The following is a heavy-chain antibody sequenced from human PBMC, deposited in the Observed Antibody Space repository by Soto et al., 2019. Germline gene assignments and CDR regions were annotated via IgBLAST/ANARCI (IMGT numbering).Heavy chain of an antibody. J-gene: IGHJ6*02. V-gene: IGHV3-30-3*01. CDR3: ASTAGTHYYYGMDV. D-gene: IGHD6-13*01. Sequence: PGGSLRLSCAAYGFTFSSYAMHWVRQAPGKGLEWVAVISYDGSNKYYADSVKGRFTISRDNSKNTLYLQMNSLRAEDTAVYYCASTAGTHYYYGMDVWGQGT. CDR2: ISYDGSNK. CDR1: GFTFSSYA.